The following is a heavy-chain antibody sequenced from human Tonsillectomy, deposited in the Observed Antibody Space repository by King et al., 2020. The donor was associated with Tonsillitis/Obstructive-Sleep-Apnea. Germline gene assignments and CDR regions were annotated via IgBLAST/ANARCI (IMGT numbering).Heavy chain of an antibody. J-gene: IGHJ4*02. Sequence: EVQLVESGGGLVQPGGSLRLSCTVSGFTVSSSYMSWVRQAPGKGLEWVSVFFGVGSTYYAVYVQGRFSRSTDNSKNTLFLQMDSLRAEDTALYYCVKDVYCSGGTCYTTYWGQGTLVTVSS. CDR3: VKDVYCSGGTCYTTY. CDR2: FFGVGST. V-gene: IGHV3-66*01. D-gene: IGHD2-15*01. CDR1: GFTVSSSY.